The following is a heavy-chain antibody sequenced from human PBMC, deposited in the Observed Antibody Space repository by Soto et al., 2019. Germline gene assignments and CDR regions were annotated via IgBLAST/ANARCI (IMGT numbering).Heavy chain of an antibody. V-gene: IGHV3-30*03. Sequence: HVQLTESGGGVVRPGRSLRLSCEASGFTFSMSCMHWVRQAPGKGLEWVAVISYDGSDKFYADFVKGRFTISRDNSKYTLFLEMNSLRVEDTAVYYCASDRDGYYQGPFDNWGQGTLVTVSS. CDR2: ISYDGSDK. D-gene: IGHD1-26*01. CDR3: ASDRDGYYQGPFDN. CDR1: GFTFSMSC. J-gene: IGHJ4*02.